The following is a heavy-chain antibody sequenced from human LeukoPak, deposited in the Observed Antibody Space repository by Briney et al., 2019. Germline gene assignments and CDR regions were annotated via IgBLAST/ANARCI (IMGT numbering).Heavy chain of an antibody. CDR1: GGSISSYY. CDR2: IYPTGNT. V-gene: IGHV4-4*07. J-gene: IGHJ4*02. CDR3: ARDARGWSGFDY. Sequence: SETLSLTCSVSGGSISSYYWSWIRQPAGKGREWIGRIYPTGNTDYNPSLKSRVTMSVDTSKNQFSLNLSSVTAADTAVYYCARDARGWSGFDYWGQGTLVTVSS. D-gene: IGHD3-3*01.